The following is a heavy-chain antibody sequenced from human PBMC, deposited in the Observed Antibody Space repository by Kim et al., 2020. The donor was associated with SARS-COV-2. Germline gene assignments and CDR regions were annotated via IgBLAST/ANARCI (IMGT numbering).Heavy chain of an antibody. Sequence: GGSLRLSCAASGFTFSSYWMHWVRQAPGKGLVWVSRINSDGSSTSYADSVKGRFTISRDNAKNTLYLQMNSLRAEDTAVYYCARDLGRGSGSYWALYYYYGMDFWGQGTTVTVSS. CDR2: INSDGSST. V-gene: IGHV3-74*01. CDR3: ARDLGRGSGSYWALYYYYGMDF. CDR1: GFTFSSYW. D-gene: IGHD3-10*01. J-gene: IGHJ6*02.